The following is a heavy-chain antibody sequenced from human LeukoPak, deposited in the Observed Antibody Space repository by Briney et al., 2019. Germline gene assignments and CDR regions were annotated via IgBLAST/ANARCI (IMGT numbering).Heavy chain of an antibody. Sequence: SLKVSCKASGVTFCSYAISWVRQAPGQGPGWMGGLIPIFVTANYAQKLPGRVTITAGESTSTAYMELSSLRSEDRAVYYCARDRVRSGSGVLYDYYYYMDVWGKGTTVTISS. V-gene: IGHV1-69*01. CDR3: ARDRVRSGSGVLYDYYYYMDV. CDR2: LIPIFVTA. D-gene: IGHD3-10*01. CDR1: GVTFCSYA. J-gene: IGHJ6*03.